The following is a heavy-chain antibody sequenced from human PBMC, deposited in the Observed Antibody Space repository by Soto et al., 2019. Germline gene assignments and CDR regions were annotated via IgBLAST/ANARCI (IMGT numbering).Heavy chain of an antibody. Sequence: QVQLVESGGHVVQPGTSLRLSCAASGFIFSSYGMHWVRQAPGKGLEWVAVISYDGSNTYYADSVKGRFTISRDNSKNTLFLQMNSLRGEDTAVYYCAKTIAAAHTTPYYSMDVWGQGATVTVSS. J-gene: IGHJ6*02. CDR2: ISYDGSNT. D-gene: IGHD6-13*01. CDR3: AKTIAAAHTTPYYSMDV. CDR1: GFIFSSYG. V-gene: IGHV3-30*18.